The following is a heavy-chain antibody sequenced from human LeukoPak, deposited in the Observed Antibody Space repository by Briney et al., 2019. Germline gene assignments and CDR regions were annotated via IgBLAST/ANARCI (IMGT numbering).Heavy chain of an antibody. CDR1: GFIFRTYG. D-gene: IGHD3-9*01. CDR2: IRYDGSNK. CDR3: AKEGDILTGSYYFDY. V-gene: IGHV3-30*02. Sequence: GGSLRLSCAASGFIFRTYGIHWVRQAPGRGLEWVAFIRYDGSNKYYADSVKGRFTISRDNSKNTLYLQMNSLRAEDTAVYYCAKEGDILTGSYYFDYWGQGTLATVSS. J-gene: IGHJ4*02.